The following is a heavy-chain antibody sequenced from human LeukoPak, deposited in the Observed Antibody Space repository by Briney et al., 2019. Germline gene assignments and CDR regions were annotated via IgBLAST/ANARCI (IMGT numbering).Heavy chain of an antibody. CDR2: ISAGGSTM. V-gene: IGHV3-48*02. CDR1: GLSFSRYS. J-gene: IGHJ4*02. Sequence: GGSLRLSCAAYGLSFSRYSINWVRQAPGKGLEWISYISAGGSTMYYADSVKGRFTISKDNAKNALYLQMNSLRDEDTAVYYCARGEYDWGQGTLVTVSS. D-gene: IGHD3-10*01. CDR3: ARGEYD.